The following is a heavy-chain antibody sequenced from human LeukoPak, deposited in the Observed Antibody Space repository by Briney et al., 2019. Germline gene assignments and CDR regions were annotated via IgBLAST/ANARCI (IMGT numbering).Heavy chain of an antibody. V-gene: IGHV4-30-4*01. J-gene: IGHJ5*02. CDR1: GGSISSGDYY. D-gene: IGHD3-3*01. CDR3: ARGRSDFWSGYFNWFDP. Sequence: SETLSLTCTVSGGSISSGDYYWSWIRQPPGKGLEWIGYIYYSGSTYYNPSLKSRVTISVDTSKNQFSLKLSSVTAADTAVYYCARGRSDFWSGYFNWFDPWGQGTLVTVPS. CDR2: IYYSGST.